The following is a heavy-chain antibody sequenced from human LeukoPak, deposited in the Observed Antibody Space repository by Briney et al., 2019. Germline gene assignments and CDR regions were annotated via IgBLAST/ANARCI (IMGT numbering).Heavy chain of an antibody. CDR2: ISSSGSTI. D-gene: IGHD3-10*02. V-gene: IGHV3-48*04. CDR3: AELGITMIGGV. CDR1: GFIFSNYN. Sequence: GGSLRLSCAASGFIFSNYNMNWVRRAPGKGLEWVSYISSSGSTIYYADSVKGRFTISRGNAKNSLYLQMNSLRAEDTAVYYCAELGITMIGGVWGKGTTVTISS. J-gene: IGHJ6*04.